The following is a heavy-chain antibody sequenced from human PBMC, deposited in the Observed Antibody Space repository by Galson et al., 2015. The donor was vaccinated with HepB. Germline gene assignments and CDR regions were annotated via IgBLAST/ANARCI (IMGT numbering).Heavy chain of an antibody. Sequence: FSSYAMNWVRQAPGQGLEWMGWINTHTGNPTYAQGFTGRFVFSLDTSVSTAYLQISSLKAEDTAVYYCARLDIVVVPAALYYYYGMDVWGQGTTVTVS. CDR2: INTHTGNP. V-gene: IGHV7-4-1*02. CDR1: FSSYA. J-gene: IGHJ6*02. D-gene: IGHD2-2*01. CDR3: ARLDIVVVPAALYYYYGMDV.